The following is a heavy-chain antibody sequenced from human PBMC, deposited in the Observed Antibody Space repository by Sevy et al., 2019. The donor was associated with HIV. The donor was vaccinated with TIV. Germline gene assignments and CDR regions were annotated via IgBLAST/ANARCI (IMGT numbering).Heavy chain of an antibody. CDR1: GFTFGDYA. CDR2: LKSTADGGTV. CDR3: TGWKGAQSIFDY. Sequence: GGSLRLSCTGSGFTFGDYAMNWVRQAPGKGLEWVAFLKSTADGGTVDRAASVKGRFSISRDDAKNSAYLQMNDLKTEDTGVYYCTGWKGAQSIFDYWGQGALVTVSS. D-gene: IGHD1-1*01. J-gene: IGHJ4*02. V-gene: IGHV3-49*04.